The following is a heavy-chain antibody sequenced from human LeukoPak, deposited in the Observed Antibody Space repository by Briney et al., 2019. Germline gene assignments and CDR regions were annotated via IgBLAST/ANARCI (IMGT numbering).Heavy chain of an antibody. V-gene: IGHV1-2*02. CDR2: INPNTVGT. CDR1: GYIFTAYY. D-gene: IGHD1-26*01. Sequence: ASVKVSCKASGYIFTAYYIHWLRQAPGQGLEWMGWINPNTVGTSFALDCQGRVTLTRDTSITTVYLELSRLRSDATAVYYCARDLSGSALGAFYIWGQGTLVTVSS. CDR3: ARDLSGSALGAFYI. J-gene: IGHJ3*02.